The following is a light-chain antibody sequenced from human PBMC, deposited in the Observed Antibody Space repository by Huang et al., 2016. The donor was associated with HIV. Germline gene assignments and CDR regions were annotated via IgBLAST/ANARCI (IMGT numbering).Light chain of an antibody. CDR3: QQSYSIPIT. J-gene: IGKJ5*01. V-gene: IGKV1-39*01. Sequence: DVQMTQSPASLSASVGDKVTITCRAIQSISNYLHWYQQRPGKSPNLLIYAASSLQSGVPSRFSGSGSGTEFTLTISSLQPEDFATYYCQQSYSIPITFGQGTRLEIK. CDR1: QSISNY. CDR2: AAS.